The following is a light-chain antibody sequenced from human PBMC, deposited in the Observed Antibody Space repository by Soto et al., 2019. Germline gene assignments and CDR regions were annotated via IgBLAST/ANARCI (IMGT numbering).Light chain of an antibody. CDR3: SSYTRNSTVV. Sequence: QSVLTQPASVSGSPGQPITISCTGTSSDVGGYKYVSWYQQHPGKAPKLMIYDVSNRPSGVSNRFSGSKSGNTASLTISGLQAEDEADYYCSSYTRNSTVVFGGGTKLTVL. V-gene: IGLV2-14*01. CDR2: DVS. J-gene: IGLJ2*01. CDR1: SSDVGGYKY.